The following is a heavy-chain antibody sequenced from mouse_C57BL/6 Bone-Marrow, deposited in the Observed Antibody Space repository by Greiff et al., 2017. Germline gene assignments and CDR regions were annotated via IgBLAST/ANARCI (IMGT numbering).Heavy chain of an antibody. D-gene: IGHD1-1*01. CDR1: GYTFTSYG. CDR3: AREAYYYGSSSFAY. Sequence: VQLQQSGAELARPGASVKLSCKASGYTFTSYGISWVKQRPGQGLEWIGEIYPRSGNTYYNEKFKGKATLTADKSSRPAYMELRSLTSEDSAVYFWAREAYYYGSSSFAYWGQGTLVTVSA. V-gene: IGHV1-81*01. CDR2: IYPRSGNT. J-gene: IGHJ3*01.